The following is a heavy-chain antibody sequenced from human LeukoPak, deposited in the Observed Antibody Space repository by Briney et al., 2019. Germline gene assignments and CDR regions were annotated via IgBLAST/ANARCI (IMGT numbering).Heavy chain of an antibody. D-gene: IGHD3-3*01. J-gene: IGHJ4*02. Sequence: GGSLRLSCAASGFTFSSYGMHWVRQAPGKGLEWVAFIRYDGSNRLYADSVKGRFTISRDNSKNTLYVQMNSLRAEDTAVYYCATTIFGVVMPPGYWGQGTLVTVSS. CDR3: ATTIFGVVMPPGY. CDR1: GFTFSSYG. CDR2: IRYDGSNR. V-gene: IGHV3-30*02.